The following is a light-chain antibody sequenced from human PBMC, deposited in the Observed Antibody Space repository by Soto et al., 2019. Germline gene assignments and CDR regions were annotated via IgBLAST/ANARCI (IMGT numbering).Light chain of an antibody. CDR2: DVS. J-gene: IGLJ2*01. Sequence: QSALTQPTSVSGSPGQSITISCTGTSSDVVGYNYVSWYQQHPGKAPKLMIYDVSNRPSGVSNRLSGSKSGNTASLTLSGLQVEDEADYYCSSYTSSSHVVFGGGTTLTVL. V-gene: IGLV2-14*01. CDR3: SSYTSSSHVV. CDR1: SSDVVGYNY.